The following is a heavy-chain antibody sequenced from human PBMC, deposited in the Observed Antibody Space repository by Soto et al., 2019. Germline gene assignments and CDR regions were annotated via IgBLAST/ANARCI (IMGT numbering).Heavy chain of an antibody. CDR2: INYSGST. Sequence: QLQLQESGPRLVKPSETLSLTCTVSGGSISSSSYYWGWIRQPPGKGLEWIGTINYSGSTFYNPSLNSRVTISVDTSKNQFSLKVGSVTAADTAIYYCARLPRIQLWLGWLDPWGQGTLVTVSS. J-gene: IGHJ5*02. CDR3: ARLPRIQLWLGWLDP. V-gene: IGHV4-39*01. D-gene: IGHD5-18*01. CDR1: GGSISSSSYY.